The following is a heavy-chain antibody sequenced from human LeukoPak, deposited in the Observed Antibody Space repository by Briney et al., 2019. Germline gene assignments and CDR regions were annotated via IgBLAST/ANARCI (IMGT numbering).Heavy chain of an antibody. CDR3: ARDGRSGNFDK. CDR2: IRSDGSIT. D-gene: IGHD1-26*01. Sequence: GGSLRLSCAASGFTFSGYWMHWVRQAPGKGLAWVSVIRSDGSITTYADSVKGRFTISRDTAKNTLYLQMNSLRAEDTAVYYCARDGRSGNFDKWGQGTLVSVSS. J-gene: IGHJ4*02. CDR1: GFTFSGYW. V-gene: IGHV3-74*01.